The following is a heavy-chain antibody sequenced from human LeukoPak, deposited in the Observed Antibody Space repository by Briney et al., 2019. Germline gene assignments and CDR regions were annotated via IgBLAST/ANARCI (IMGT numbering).Heavy chain of an antibody. CDR2: IHYSGST. D-gene: IGHD6-6*01. J-gene: IGHJ5*02. CDR3: ARGHYSSSSFWFDP. V-gene: IGHV4-59*11. Sequence: SETLSLTCTVSGGSISSLYWSWIRQPPGKGLEWVGYIHYSGSTNYIPSLKSRVTISLDTSKNQFSLKLTSVTAADTAVYYCARGHYSSSSFWFDPWGQGTLVTVSS. CDR1: GGSISSLY.